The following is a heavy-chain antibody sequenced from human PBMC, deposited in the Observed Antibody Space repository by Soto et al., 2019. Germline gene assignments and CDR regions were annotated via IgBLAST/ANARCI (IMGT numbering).Heavy chain of an antibody. V-gene: IGHV1-3*01. Sequence: EASVKVSCKASGYTFTSYAMHWVRQAPGQRLEWMGWINAGNGNTKYSQKFQGRVTITRDTSASTAYMELSSLRSEDTAVYYCARDRITIFGVVIIPVSSFDYWGQGTLVTVSS. D-gene: IGHD3-3*01. CDR2: INAGNGNT. CDR3: ARDRITIFGVVIIPVSSFDY. J-gene: IGHJ4*02. CDR1: GYTFTSYA.